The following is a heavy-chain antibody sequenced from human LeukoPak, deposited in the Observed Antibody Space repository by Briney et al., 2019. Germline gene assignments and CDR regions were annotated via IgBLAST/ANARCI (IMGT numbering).Heavy chain of an antibody. CDR3: ASVRRGFGESSKYYAYYYMGV. Sequence: SETLSLTCSVSGGSISSSAYYWGWIRQPPGKGLEWIGNIYYSGSTYYNPSLKSRVTISLNTSKNQFSLGLISVTAADTAVYYCASVRRGFGESSKYYAYYYMGVWGKGTTVTISS. V-gene: IGHV4-39*01. CDR1: GGSISSSAYY. D-gene: IGHD3-10*01. CDR2: IYYSGST. J-gene: IGHJ6*03.